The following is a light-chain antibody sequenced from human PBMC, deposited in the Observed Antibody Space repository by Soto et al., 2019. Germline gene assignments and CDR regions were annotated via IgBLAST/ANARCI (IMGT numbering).Light chain of an antibody. V-gene: IGLV2-14*01. CDR1: NTDLGVYGY. CDR3: FSKISGFVYG. J-gene: IGLJ1*01. CDR2: DVN. Sequence: QSALAQPASVSGSFGQSITISCSGPNTDLGVYGYVSWYQHHPGKAPKLLIYDVNNRTSGISDRFSGSKSGDTASLTISGLQAEDEADYFCFSKISGFVYGFGTGTKVTVL.